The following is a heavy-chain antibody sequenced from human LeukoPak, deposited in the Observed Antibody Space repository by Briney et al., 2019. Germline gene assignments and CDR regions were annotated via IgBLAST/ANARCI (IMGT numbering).Heavy chain of an antibody. CDR2: MNPNSGNT. CDR3: ARRDSSGYLYNWFDP. D-gene: IGHD3-22*01. Sequence: QVSCKASGYTFTSYDINWVRQATGQGLEWMGWMNPNSGNTGYAQKFQGRVTMTRNTSISTAYMELCSLRSEDTAVYYCARRDSSGYLYNWFDPWGQGTLVTVSS. J-gene: IGHJ5*02. CDR1: GYTFTSYD. V-gene: IGHV1-8*01.